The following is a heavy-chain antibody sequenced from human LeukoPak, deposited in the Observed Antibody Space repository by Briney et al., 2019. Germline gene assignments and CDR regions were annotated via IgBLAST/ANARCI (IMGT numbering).Heavy chain of an antibody. Sequence: GGSLRLSCAASGFTFSSYSMNWVRQAPGKGLEWVSSISSSSSYIYYADSVKGRFTISRDNAKNSLYLQMNSLRAEDTAVYYCARHLVRNWFDPWGQGTLVTVSS. V-gene: IGHV3-21*01. CDR1: GFTFSSYS. CDR2: ISSSSSYI. D-gene: IGHD3-16*01. J-gene: IGHJ5*02. CDR3: ARHLVRNWFDP.